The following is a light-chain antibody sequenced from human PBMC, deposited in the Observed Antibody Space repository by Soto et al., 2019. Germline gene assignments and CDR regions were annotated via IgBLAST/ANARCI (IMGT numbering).Light chain of an antibody. CDR2: DAS. J-gene: IGKJ4*01. V-gene: IGKV1-5*01. CDR3: QQYDNYPLT. CDR1: QGISSW. Sequence: EIQMTQSPTYVSASVGDRVTITCRASQGISSWLAWYQQKPGKAPKLLIYDASSLESGVPSRFSGSGSGTEFTLTISSLQPDDFATYYCQQYDNYPLTFGGGTKVAIK.